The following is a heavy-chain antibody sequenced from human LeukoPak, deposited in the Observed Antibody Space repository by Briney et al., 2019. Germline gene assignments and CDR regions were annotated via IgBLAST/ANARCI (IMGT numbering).Heavy chain of an antibody. CDR2: INHSGST. CDR3: ARHPQYSAYYYFDY. CDR1: GGSLSGYY. J-gene: IGHJ4*02. Sequence: SETLSLTCAVYGGSLSGYYWSWIRQPPGKGLEWIGEINHSGSTNYNPSLKSRVTISVDTSKNQFSLKLSSVTAADTAVYYCARHPQYSAYYYFDYWGQGTLVTVSS. V-gene: IGHV4-34*01. D-gene: IGHD6-25*01.